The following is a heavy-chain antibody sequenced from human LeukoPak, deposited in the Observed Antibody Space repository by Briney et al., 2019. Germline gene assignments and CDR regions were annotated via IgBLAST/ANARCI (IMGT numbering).Heavy chain of an antibody. CDR2: IKQDESEN. V-gene: IGHV3-7*01. CDR1: GFTFSSYW. Sequence: GGSLRLSCAASGFTFSSYWMSWVRQAPGKGLEWVANIKQDESENYYVDSVKGRSTISRDNAKNSLYLQMNSLRAEDTAVYYCARVKAAANYYYGMDVRGQGTTVTVSS. J-gene: IGHJ6*02. CDR3: ARVKAAANYYYGMDV. D-gene: IGHD6-13*01.